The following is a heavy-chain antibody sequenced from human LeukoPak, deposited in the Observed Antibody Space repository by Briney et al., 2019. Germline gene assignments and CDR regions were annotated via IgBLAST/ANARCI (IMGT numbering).Heavy chain of an antibody. Sequence: EASVKVSCKASGGTFSSYAISWVRQAPGQGLEWMGRIIPILGIANYAQKFQGRVTITADKSTSTAYMELSSLRSKDTAVYYCAREGLVVVRRYFDYWGQGTLVTVSS. CDR2: IIPILGIA. V-gene: IGHV1-69*04. CDR1: GGTFSSYA. J-gene: IGHJ4*02. CDR3: AREGLVVVRRYFDY. D-gene: IGHD3-22*01.